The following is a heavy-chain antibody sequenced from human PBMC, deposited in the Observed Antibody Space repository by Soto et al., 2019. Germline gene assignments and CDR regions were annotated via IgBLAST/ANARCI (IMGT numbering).Heavy chain of an antibody. CDR3: ARGLCSGSYYNFDY. V-gene: IGHV3-53*01. J-gene: IGHJ4*02. D-gene: IGHD1-26*01. Sequence: GGSLRLSCAASGFTVSSNYMRWVRQAPGKGLGGFSGIYSGGITYXADSVKGRXXASRDKSKNSVXLPMIXLSAEDTAVYYCARGLCSGSYYNFDYWGQGX. CDR1: GFTVSSNY. CDR2: IYSGGIT.